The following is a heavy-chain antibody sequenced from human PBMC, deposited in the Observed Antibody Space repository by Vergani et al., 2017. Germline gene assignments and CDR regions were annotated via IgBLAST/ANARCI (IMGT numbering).Heavy chain of an antibody. Sequence: QVQLVESGGGLAKPGGSLRLSCAASGFSFSDHYMTWIRQAPGKGLEWVSYISNSGNTIEYADSVKGRVSISRDNAKSSLFLQMDSLRAEDTAVYYCARDHRDYNNYPGTFDIWGQGSMVTVSS. CDR1: GFSFSDHY. J-gene: IGHJ3*02. CDR2: ISNSGNTI. CDR3: ARDHRDYNNYPGTFDI. D-gene: IGHD5-24*01. V-gene: IGHV3-11*01.